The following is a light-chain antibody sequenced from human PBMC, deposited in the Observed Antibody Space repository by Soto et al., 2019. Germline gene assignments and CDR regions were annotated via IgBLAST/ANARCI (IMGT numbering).Light chain of an antibody. J-gene: IGKJ5*01. CDR2: DAS. CDR3: QQYNSYPIT. CDR1: QSISSW. V-gene: IGKV1-5*01. Sequence: DTPMTQSPSTLSASVGDRVTITCRASQSISSWLAWYQQKPGKAPKLLIYDASSLESGVPSRFSGSGSGTEFTLTISSLQPDDFATYYCQQYNSYPITFSQGTRLEIK.